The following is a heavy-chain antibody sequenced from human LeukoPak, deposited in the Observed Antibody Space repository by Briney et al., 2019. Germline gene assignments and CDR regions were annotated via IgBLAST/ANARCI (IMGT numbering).Heavy chain of an antibody. D-gene: IGHD2-21*02. CDR3: AKGGNCGGDCYWYFDL. V-gene: IGHV3-43*02. Sequence: GGSLRLSCAASGFTFDDYAMHWVRQAPGKGLEWVSLISGDGGSTYYADSVKGRFTISRDYSKNSLYLQMNSLRTEDTALYYCAKGGNCGGDCYWYFDLWGRGTLVTVSS. J-gene: IGHJ2*01. CDR1: GFTFDDYA. CDR2: ISGDGGST.